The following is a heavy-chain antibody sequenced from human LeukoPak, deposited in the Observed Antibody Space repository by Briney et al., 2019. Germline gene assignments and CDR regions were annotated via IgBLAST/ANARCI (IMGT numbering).Heavy chain of an antibody. CDR1: GGSFSGYY. V-gene: IGHV4-34*01. Sequence: PSETLSLTCAVYGGSFSGYYWSWIRQPPGKGLEWIGEISHSGSTNYNPSLKSRVTISVDTSKNQFSLKLSSVTAADTAVYYCARRMGTFDPWGQGTLVTVSS. CDR3: ARRMGTFDP. CDR2: ISHSGST. J-gene: IGHJ5*02. D-gene: IGHD3-16*01.